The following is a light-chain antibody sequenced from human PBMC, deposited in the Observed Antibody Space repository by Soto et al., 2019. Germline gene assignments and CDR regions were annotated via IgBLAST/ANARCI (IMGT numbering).Light chain of an antibody. CDR3: FSFTTDWTHV. CDR1: SSDVGAYNY. J-gene: IGLJ1*01. V-gene: IGLV2-14*01. CDR2: EVS. Sequence: QSALTQPASVSGSPGQSITISCTGTSSDVGAYNYVSWFQQHPGKAPTLIISEVSNRPSGVSNRFSGSKSGNAASLTISGPQAENEADYFCFSFTTDWTHVFGTGTKFTVL.